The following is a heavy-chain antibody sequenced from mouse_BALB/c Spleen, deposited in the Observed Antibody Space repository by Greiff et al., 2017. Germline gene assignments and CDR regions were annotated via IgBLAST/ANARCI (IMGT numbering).Heavy chain of an antibody. CDR2: ILPGSGST. CDR3: ATYGSSYYYAMDD. V-gene: IGHV1-9*01. J-gene: IGHJ4*01. Sequence: LVESGAELMKPGASVKISCKATGYTFSSYWIEWVKQRPGHGLEWIGEILPGSGSTNYNEKFKGKATFTADTSSNTAYMQLSSLTSEDSAVYYCATYGSSYYYAMDDWGQGTSVTVSS. CDR1: GYTFSSYW. D-gene: IGHD1-1*01.